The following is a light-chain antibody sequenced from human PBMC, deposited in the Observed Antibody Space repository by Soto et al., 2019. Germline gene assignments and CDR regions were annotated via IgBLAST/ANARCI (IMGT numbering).Light chain of an antibody. CDR3: QHDNGYSEA. CDR1: QTISSW. Sequence: DIQMTQSPSTLSGSVGDRVTITCRASQTISSWLAWYQQQPGKAPKLLIYKASTLKSGVPSRFSGSGSGTEFTLTISSLQPDDFATYYCQHDNGYSEAFGQGTKVDIK. CDR2: KAS. V-gene: IGKV1-5*03. J-gene: IGKJ1*01.